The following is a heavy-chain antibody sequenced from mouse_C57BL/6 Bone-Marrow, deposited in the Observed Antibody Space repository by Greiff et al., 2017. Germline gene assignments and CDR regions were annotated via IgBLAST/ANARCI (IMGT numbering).Heavy chain of an antibody. V-gene: IGHV5-6*02. CDR1: GFTFSSYG. CDR3: AIRGSTVVARAIDY. CDR2: ISSGGSYT. J-gene: IGHJ4*01. Sequence: EVKLVESGGDLVKPGGSLKLSCEASGFTFSSYGMSWVRQTPEKRLEWVATISSGGSYTYYPDSVKGRFTISKDNAKNTLYMQMSRLKSEDTAMYACAIRGSTVVARAIDYWGQGTSVTVSS. D-gene: IGHD1-1*01.